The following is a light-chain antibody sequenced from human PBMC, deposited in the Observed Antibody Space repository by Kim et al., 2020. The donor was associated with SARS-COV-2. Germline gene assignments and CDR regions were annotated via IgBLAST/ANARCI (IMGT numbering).Light chain of an antibody. CDR1: QHVYKGY. V-gene: IGKV3-20*01. J-gene: IGKJ2*01. CDR2: QTS. CDR3: QQYGSSPPYT. Sequence: IVLTQSPGTLSLSPGEGATLSCRASQHVYKGYLAWYQQRLGQAPRLLIYQTSNRATGIPDRFGGSGSGTDFTLTISRLEPEDFAVYYCQQYGSSPPYTFGQGTKLE.